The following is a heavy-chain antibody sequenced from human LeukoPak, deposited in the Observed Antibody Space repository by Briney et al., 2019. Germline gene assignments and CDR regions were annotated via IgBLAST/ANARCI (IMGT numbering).Heavy chain of an antibody. CDR2: ISYDGSNK. Sequence: SGGSLRLSCAASGLTFSSYAMHWVRQAPGKGLEWVAVISYDGSNKYYADSVKGRFTISRDNSKNTLYLQMNSLRAEDTAVYYCAREVVVAATYPYYYYMDVWGKGTTVTVSS. CDR1: GLTFSSYA. CDR3: AREVVVAATYPYYYYMDV. J-gene: IGHJ6*03. D-gene: IGHD2-15*01. V-gene: IGHV3-30*04.